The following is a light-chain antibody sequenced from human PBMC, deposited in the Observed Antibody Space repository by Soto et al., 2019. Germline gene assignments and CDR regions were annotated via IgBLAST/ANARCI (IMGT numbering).Light chain of an antibody. Sequence: QSALTQPRSVSGSPGQSVTISCSGTSSDVGGYDHVSWYQHHPGQAPKLMIYLVTQRPSGVPDRFSGSKSGNTASLTISGLQAEDEADYYCCSNAASNTGVFGGGTKLTVL. V-gene: IGLV2-11*01. CDR3: CSNAASNTGV. CDR1: SSDVGGYDH. J-gene: IGLJ3*02. CDR2: LVT.